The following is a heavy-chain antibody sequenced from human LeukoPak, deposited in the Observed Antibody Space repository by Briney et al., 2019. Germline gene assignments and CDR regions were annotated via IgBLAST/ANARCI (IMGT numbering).Heavy chain of an antibody. D-gene: IGHD2-2*01. CDR1: GFTFSRYW. CDR2: IKEDGREG. J-gene: IGHJ4*02. Sequence: GRSLRLSCAASGFTFSRYWMSWFRQAPGKGLEWVANIKEDGREGYYGGSVKGRFAISRDNAQNSLYLRMNSLRAEDTAVYYCARGDGCSSTSCYHIDFWGQGTLVTVSS. CDR3: ARGDGCSSTSCYHIDF. V-gene: IGHV3-7*04.